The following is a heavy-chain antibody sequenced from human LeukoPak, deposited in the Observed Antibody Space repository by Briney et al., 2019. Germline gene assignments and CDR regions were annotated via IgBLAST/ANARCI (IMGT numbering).Heavy chain of an antibody. Sequence: SLRLSCAASGFTFYDYAMHLVRQAPGKGLEWVSGISYNSGSINYAEPVKGRFTISRDNAKNSLYLQMNSLTVEDTALYYCAKVGPVSSYGFGFFNYWGRGTLVTVSS. V-gene: IGHV3-9*01. CDR3: AKVGPVSSYGFGFFNY. CDR2: ISYNSGSI. CDR1: GFTFYDYA. J-gene: IGHJ4*02. D-gene: IGHD5-18*01.